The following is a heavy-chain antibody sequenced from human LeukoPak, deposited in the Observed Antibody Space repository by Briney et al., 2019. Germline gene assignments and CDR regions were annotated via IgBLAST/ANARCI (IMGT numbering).Heavy chain of an antibody. D-gene: IGHD2-2*01. V-gene: IGHV3-30*02. CDR3: AKVDLRAVPAAILGPAFDY. CDR2: IRYDGSNK. J-gene: IGHJ4*02. Sequence: WGSLRLSCAASGFTVCSDGMDWVRQAPGNGLEWGSFIRYDGSNKYYAYSVKVQFTISRDNSKHTPYLQMHSMRAEDTAVYSCAKVDLRAVPAAILGPAFDYWGQGTLVTVSS. CDR1: GFTVCSDG.